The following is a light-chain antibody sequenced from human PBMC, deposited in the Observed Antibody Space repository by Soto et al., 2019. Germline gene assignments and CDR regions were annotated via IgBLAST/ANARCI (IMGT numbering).Light chain of an antibody. CDR3: SSYTSSSTSGV. V-gene: IGLV2-14*01. CDR1: SSDVGGYNY. J-gene: IGLJ1*01. Sequence: QSALTQPASVSGSPGQSITISCTGTSSDVGGYNYVSWYQQHPGKAPKLMIYEVSNRPSGVSNRFSGSKSGNTASLTISGLQAEDEADYYCSSYTSSSTSGVFGTGTKLTVL. CDR2: EVS.